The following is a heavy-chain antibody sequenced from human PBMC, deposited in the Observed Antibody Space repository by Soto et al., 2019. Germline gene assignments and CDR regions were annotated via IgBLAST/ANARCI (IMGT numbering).Heavy chain of an antibody. CDR2: IYYRGNT. V-gene: IGHV4-39*02. CDR3: AREGGGYCSGGTCQVEY. CDR1: GGSISSSSYY. J-gene: IGHJ4*02. D-gene: IGHD2-15*01. Sequence: SETLSLTCTFSGGSISSSSYYWGWIRQPPGKGLEWIGSIYYRGNTYYNPSLKSRVTISVDTSKNQFSLRLSSVTAADTAVYYCAREGGGYCSGGTCQVEYWCQGTLLMISS.